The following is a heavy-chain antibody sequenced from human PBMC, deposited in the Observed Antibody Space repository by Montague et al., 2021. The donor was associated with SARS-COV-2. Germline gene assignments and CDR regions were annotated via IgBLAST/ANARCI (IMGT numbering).Heavy chain of an antibody. CDR3: TRRPRRASGGGLDV. V-gene: IGHV4-4*02. J-gene: IGHJ6*02. CDR2: IYHTGKT. D-gene: IGHD2-15*01. CDR1: GGSVNSDNW. Sequence: SETLSLTCDVSGGSVNSDNWWTWVRHTPGKGLEWIGEIYHTGKTDYSPSFRGRLTISIDKTKNQFSLILRSVTAADTAVYYLTRRPRRASGGGLDVWGQGTTVTVSS.